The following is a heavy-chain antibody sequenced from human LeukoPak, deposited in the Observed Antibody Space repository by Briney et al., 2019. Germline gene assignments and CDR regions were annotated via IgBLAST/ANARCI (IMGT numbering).Heavy chain of an antibody. V-gene: IGHV4-59*01. J-gene: IGHJ4*02. CDR3: ARVSGYGWESFYDY. D-gene: IGHD5-12*01. Sequence: SETLSLTCTASGVSISSYYWSWIRQPPGKGLEWIGYIYYSGSTNYNPSLKSRVTISVDTSKNQFSLKLSSVTAADTAVYYCARVSGYGWESFYDYWGQGTLVTVSS. CDR1: GVSISSYY. CDR2: IYYSGST.